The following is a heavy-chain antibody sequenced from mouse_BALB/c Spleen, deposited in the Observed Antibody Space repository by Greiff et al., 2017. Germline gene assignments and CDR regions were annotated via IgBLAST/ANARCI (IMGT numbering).Heavy chain of an antibody. CDR3: ARDYYGEGAMDY. J-gene: IGHJ4*01. Sequence: VQLQQSGAELVRPGTSVKVSCKASGYAFTNYLIEWVKQRPGLGLEWIGVINPGSGGTNYNEKFKGKATLTADKSSSTAYMQLSSLTSDDSAVYFCARDYYGEGAMDYWGQGTSVTVSS. V-gene: IGHV1-54*03. CDR2: INPGSGGT. D-gene: IGHD1-2*01. CDR1: GYAFTNYL.